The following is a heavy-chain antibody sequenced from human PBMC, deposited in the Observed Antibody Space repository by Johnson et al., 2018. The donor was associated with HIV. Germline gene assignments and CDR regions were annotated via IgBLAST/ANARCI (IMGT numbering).Heavy chain of an antibody. D-gene: IGHD4-23*01. CDR1: GFTFSTYA. J-gene: IGHJ3*02. CDR3: AKDSGVATLVTGAFDI. Sequence: QVQLVESGGGVVQPERSLRLSCAASGFTFSTYAMHWVRQAPGKGLEWVACISYDGRNKHYAGSVKGRFTISRDNSKNTLYLQMNSLRAEDTAVYYCAKDSGVATLVTGAFDIWGQGTMVTVSS. V-gene: IGHV3-30*04. CDR2: ISYDGRNK.